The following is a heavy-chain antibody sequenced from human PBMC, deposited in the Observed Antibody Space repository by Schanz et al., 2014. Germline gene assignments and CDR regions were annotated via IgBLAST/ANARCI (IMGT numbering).Heavy chain of an antibody. Sequence: QLVGSGGGLIQPGGSLRLSCTASGFAFSSYSMNWVRQAPGKGLEWVSALSGSGGSTYYADSVKGRFTISRDNSKNTLYLQMNSLRAEDTAVYYCAREQIMAAAGLVDYWGHGTLVTVSS. V-gene: IGHV3-23*04. CDR2: LSGSGGST. CDR1: GFAFSSYS. D-gene: IGHD6-13*01. J-gene: IGHJ4*01. CDR3: AREQIMAAAGLVDY.